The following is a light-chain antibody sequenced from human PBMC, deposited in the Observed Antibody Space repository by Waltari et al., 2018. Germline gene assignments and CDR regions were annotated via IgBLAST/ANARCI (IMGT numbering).Light chain of an antibody. CDR3: QSYDSSNQV. CDR1: SGSIASNY. J-gene: IGLJ3*02. Sequence: NFMLTQPHSVSESPGKTVTISCTRSSGSIASNYVQWYQQRPGSSPTTVIYEDNQRPSGVPARFSGSIDSSSNSASLTISGLKTEDEADYDCQSYDSSNQVFGGGTKLTVL. CDR2: EDN. V-gene: IGLV6-57*01.